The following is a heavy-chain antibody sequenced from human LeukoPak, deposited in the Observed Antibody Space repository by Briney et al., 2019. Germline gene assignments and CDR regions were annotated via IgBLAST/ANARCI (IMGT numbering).Heavy chain of an antibody. CDR1: GGTFSSYA. D-gene: IGHD3-22*01. Sequence: SVKVSCKASGGTFSSYAISWVRQAPGQGLEWMGGIIPIFGTANYAQKFQGRVTITTDESTSTAYMELSSLRSEDMAVYYCARDYIGGYAPFDPWGQGTLVTVSS. CDR3: ARDYIGGYAPFDP. V-gene: IGHV1-69*05. CDR2: IIPIFGTA. J-gene: IGHJ5*02.